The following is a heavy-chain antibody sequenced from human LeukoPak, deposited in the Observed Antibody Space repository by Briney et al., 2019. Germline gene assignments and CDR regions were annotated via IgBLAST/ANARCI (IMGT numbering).Heavy chain of an antibody. CDR3: ARDSGYGGLQNYYYMDV. Sequence: WASVKVSCKASVYTFTSYGISWVRQAPGQGLEWMGWISAYNGNTNYAQKLQGRVTMTTDTSTSTAYMELRSLRSDDTAVYYCARDSGYGGLQNYYYMDVWGKGTTVTVSS. CDR2: ISAYNGNT. CDR1: VYTFTSYG. D-gene: IGHD4-23*01. J-gene: IGHJ6*03. V-gene: IGHV1-18*01.